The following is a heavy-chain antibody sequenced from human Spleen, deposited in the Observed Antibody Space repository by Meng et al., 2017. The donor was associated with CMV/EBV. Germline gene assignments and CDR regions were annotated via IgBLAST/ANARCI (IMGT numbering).Heavy chain of an antibody. V-gene: IGHV3-74*01. D-gene: IGHD6-6*01. CDR3: VRDSRSSLN. J-gene: IGHJ4*02. Sequence: GESLKISCAASGFTFSSYWMHWVRQAPGKGLVWVSRINSDGSSTSYADSVKGRFTISRDNAKNTLYLQMNSLRAEDTAVYYCVRDSRSSLNWGQGMLVTVSS. CDR1: GFTFSSYW. CDR2: INSDGSST.